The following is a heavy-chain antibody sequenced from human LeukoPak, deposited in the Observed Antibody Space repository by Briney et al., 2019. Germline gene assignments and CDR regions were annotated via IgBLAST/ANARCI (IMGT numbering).Heavy chain of an antibody. V-gene: IGHV3-21*01. CDR2: ISSSSSYI. Sequence: GGSLRLSCAASGFTFSSYSMNWVRQAPGKGLEWVSSISSSSSYIYYADSVKGRFTLSRDNAKNSLYLQVNSLRADDTAVYYCARGLAAAGTRGPYWGQGTLVTVSS. D-gene: IGHD6-13*01. CDR3: ARGLAAAGTRGPY. J-gene: IGHJ4*02. CDR1: GFTFSSYS.